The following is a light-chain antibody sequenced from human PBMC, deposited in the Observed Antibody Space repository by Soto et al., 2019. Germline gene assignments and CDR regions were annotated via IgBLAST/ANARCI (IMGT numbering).Light chain of an antibody. V-gene: IGKV1-5*03. J-gene: IGKJ5*01. Sequence: DIQMTQSPSTLSASVGDRVTITWRASQSISSWLAWYQQKPGKAPKLLIYKASTLESGVPSRFSGGGAGTEFTLTISSLQPDDFATYYCQHYNSYSGTFGQGTRLEIK. CDR1: QSISSW. CDR2: KAS. CDR3: QHYNSYSGT.